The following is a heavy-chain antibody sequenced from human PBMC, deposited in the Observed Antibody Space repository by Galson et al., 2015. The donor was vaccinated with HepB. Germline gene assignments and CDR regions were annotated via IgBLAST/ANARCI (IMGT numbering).Heavy chain of an antibody. Sequence: SLRLSCAASGFTFSNYWIHWVRQAPGKGLVWVSRINGGGSSTSYVDSVKGRFTISRDDAKNMLYLQMDSLRAEDTAVYYCVRDGNTGTADLDYWGQGTLVTVSS. CDR2: INGGGSST. V-gene: IGHV3-74*01. CDR1: GFTFSNYW. D-gene: IGHD5-18*01. J-gene: IGHJ4*02. CDR3: VRDGNTGTADLDY.